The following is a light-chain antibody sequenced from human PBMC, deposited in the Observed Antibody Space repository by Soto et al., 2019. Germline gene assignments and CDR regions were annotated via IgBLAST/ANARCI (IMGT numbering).Light chain of an antibody. CDR3: QQASSFPLT. Sequence: EIQMTQSPSSVPASVGDEVAITCRASQSIASWLTWYQQKPGKAPKLLIYAASRLQSGVPSRFSGSESGTTFTLTITNLQPEDFATYYCQQASSFPLTFGGGTKVDIK. CDR2: AAS. CDR1: QSIASW. J-gene: IGKJ4*01. V-gene: IGKV1-12*01.